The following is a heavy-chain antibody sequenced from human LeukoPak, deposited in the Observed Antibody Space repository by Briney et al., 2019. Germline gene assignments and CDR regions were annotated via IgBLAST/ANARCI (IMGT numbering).Heavy chain of an antibody. CDR2: INWNGGNT. CDR3: ARSWVGGSPYYYYYMDV. CDR1: GFTLDDYG. V-gene: IGHV3-20*04. D-gene: IGHD2-15*01. Sequence: GGSLRLSCAASGFTLDDYGMSWVRHAPGKGLEWVSGINWNGGNTVYADSVKGRFTISRDNAKNSLYLQMNSLRAEDTALYYCARSWVGGSPYYYYYMDVWGKGTTVTVSS. J-gene: IGHJ6*03.